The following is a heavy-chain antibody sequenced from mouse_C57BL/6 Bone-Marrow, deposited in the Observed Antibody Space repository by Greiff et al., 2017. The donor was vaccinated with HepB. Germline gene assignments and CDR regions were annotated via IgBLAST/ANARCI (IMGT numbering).Heavy chain of an antibody. J-gene: IGHJ4*01. V-gene: IGHV1-19*01. CDR2: INPYNGGT. Sequence: VQLQQSGPVLVKPGASVKMSCKASGYTFTDYYMNWVKQSHGKSLEWIGVINPYNGGTSYNQKFKGKATLTVDKSSSTAYMELNSLTSEDSAVYYCARGGNFSYAMDYWGQGTSVTVSS. CDR3: ARGGNFSYAMDY. D-gene: IGHD2-1*01. CDR1: GYTFTDYY.